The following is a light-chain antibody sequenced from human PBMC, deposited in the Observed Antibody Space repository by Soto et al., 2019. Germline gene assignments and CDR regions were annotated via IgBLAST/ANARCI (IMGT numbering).Light chain of an antibody. CDR2: DAS. Sequence: DIQMTQSPFTLSASVGDRVTITCRASQSPSRWLAWYQQKPGKAPKLLIYDASSLESGVPPRFSGSGSGTEFTLTISSLQPDDFASYYCQQYKVYSPTCGQGTRLEIK. CDR1: QSPSRW. CDR3: QQYKVYSPT. J-gene: IGKJ2*01. V-gene: IGKV1-5*01.